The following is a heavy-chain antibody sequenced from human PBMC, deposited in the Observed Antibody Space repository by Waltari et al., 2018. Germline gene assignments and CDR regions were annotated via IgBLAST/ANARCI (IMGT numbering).Heavy chain of an antibody. D-gene: IGHD3-22*01. V-gene: IGHV1-69*10. CDR3: ARDLTTYYYDSSGYYYYGMDV. J-gene: IGHJ6*02. Sequence: QVQLVQSGAEVKKPGSSVKVSCKASGGTFSSYAISWVRQAPGHGLEWMGGIIPILGIANYAQKFQGRVTITADKSTSTAYMELSSLRSEDTAVYYCARDLTTYYYDSSGYYYYGMDVWGQGTTVTVSS. CDR2: IIPILGIA. CDR1: GGTFSSYA.